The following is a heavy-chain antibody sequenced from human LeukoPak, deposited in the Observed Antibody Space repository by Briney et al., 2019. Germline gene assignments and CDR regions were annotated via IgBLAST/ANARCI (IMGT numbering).Heavy chain of an antibody. CDR2: ISWNSGSI. CDR3: AISRSGYLNWFDP. J-gene: IGHJ5*02. CDR1: GFTFDDYA. D-gene: IGHD5-12*01. Sequence: GGSLRLSCAASGFTFDDYAMHWVRQAPGKGLEWVSGISWNSGSIGYADSVKGRFTISRDNAKNSLYLQMNSLRAEDTALYYCAISRSGYLNWFDPWGQGTLVTVSS. V-gene: IGHV3-9*01.